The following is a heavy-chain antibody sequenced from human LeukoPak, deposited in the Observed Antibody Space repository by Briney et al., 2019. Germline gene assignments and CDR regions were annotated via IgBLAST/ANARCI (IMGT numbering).Heavy chain of an antibody. CDR3: VKAGTGNNFLLDY. Sequence: PGGSLRLSCAASGFTFSSHSMNWVRQAPGKGLEWVSYISSSSSTIYYADSVKGRFIISRDTSKNILYLQMNSLRVEDTAVYSCVKAGTGNNFLLDYWGQGTLVTVSS. CDR2: ISSSSSTI. J-gene: IGHJ4*02. CDR1: GFTFSSHS. V-gene: IGHV3-48*01. D-gene: IGHD1-1*01.